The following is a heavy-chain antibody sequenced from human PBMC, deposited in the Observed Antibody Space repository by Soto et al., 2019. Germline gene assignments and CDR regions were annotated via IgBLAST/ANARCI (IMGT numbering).Heavy chain of an antibody. Sequence: QVHLVQSGAEVKKPGASVKVSCKASGSTFTSSGITWVRQAPGQGLERMGWISAHDGNTDYAQKLQGRVIVTRDTSTSTAYMELRSLISDDTSVYYCARGRYGDYWGQGALVTVSS. J-gene: IGHJ4*02. CDR3: ARGRYGDY. CDR2: ISAHDGNT. CDR1: GSTFTSSG. D-gene: IGHD1-1*01. V-gene: IGHV1-18*01.